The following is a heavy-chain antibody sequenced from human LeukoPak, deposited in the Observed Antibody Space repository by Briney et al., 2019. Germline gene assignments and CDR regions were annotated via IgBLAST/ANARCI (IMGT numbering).Heavy chain of an antibody. CDR1: GFTFSSYG. CDR2: VWYDGSNK. Sequence: GGSLRLSCAASGFTFSSYGMHWVRQAPGKGLEWVAVVWYDGSNKFYADSVKGRFTISRDNSKNTLYLQMNSLRAEDTAVYYCARDRAAADLDYWGQGTLVTVSS. V-gene: IGHV3-33*01. D-gene: IGHD6-13*01. J-gene: IGHJ4*02. CDR3: ARDRAAADLDY.